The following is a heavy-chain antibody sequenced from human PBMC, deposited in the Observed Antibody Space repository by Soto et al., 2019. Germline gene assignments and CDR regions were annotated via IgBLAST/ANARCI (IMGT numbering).Heavy chain of an antibody. CDR3: ARDSGGMDV. V-gene: IGHV1-3*01. CDR2: INGGNGNT. Sequence: ASVKVSCKASGNTVPNYAIHWVRQAPGQRLEWMGWINGGNGNTYYSEHFQGRVTITRDTSASTAYTELSSLRSEDTAVYYCARDSGGMDVWGQGTTVTVSS. J-gene: IGHJ6*02. CDR1: GNTVPNYA.